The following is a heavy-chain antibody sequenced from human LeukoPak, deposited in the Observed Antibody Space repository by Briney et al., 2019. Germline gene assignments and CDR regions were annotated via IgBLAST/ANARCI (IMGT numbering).Heavy chain of an antibody. CDR2: IIPIFGTA. Sequence: SVKVSCKASGYTFTSYDITWVRQAPGQGLEWMGGIIPIFGTANYAQKFQGRVTITADESTSTAYMELSSLRSEDTAVYYCARDRSWNSSGWLDYWGQGTLVTVSS. CDR1: GYTFTSYD. CDR3: ARDRSWNSSGWLDY. D-gene: IGHD6-19*01. J-gene: IGHJ4*02. V-gene: IGHV1-69*13.